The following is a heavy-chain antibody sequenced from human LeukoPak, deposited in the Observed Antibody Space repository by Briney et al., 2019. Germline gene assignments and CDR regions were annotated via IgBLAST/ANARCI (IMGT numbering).Heavy chain of an antibody. CDR1: GFTFSSYA. Sequence: GGSLRLSCAASGFTFSSYAMNWVRQAPGKELEWVALIWYDGSSKYYADSVKGRFTIFRDNSKNTLYLQLNSLRAEDTAVYYCARGWTYPDEHWGQGALVTVSS. J-gene: IGHJ1*01. D-gene: IGHD1-7*01. V-gene: IGHV3-33*01. CDR3: ARGWTYPDEH. CDR2: IWYDGSSK.